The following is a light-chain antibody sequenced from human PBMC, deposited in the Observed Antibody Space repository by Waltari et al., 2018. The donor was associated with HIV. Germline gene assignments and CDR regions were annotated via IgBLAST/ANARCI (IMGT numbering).Light chain of an antibody. J-gene: IGKJ1*01. V-gene: IGKV1-8*01. CDR1: RDIDTH. CDR3: QQYHDSPQT. CDR2: GAS. Sequence: ATRMTQSPPSVSAATGDTVTIPCRASRDIDTHLAWYQHKPGSAPHLLIYGASTLQKGVPTRFNGSGSGTSFSLTVTCLQSEDFATYFCQQYHDSPQTFGQGTTV.